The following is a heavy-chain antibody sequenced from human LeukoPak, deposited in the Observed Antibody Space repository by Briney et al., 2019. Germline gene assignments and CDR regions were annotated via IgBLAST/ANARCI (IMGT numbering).Heavy chain of an antibody. J-gene: IGHJ3*02. V-gene: IGHV3-9*01. CDR2: ISWNSGSI. Sequence: SLILSCAASGFTFDDYAMHWVRQAPGKGLEWVSGISWNSGSIGYADSVKGRFTISRDNAKNSLYLQMNSLRAEDTAVYYCARGGEAFDIWGQGTMVTVSS. CDR3: ARGGEAFDI. CDR1: GFTFDDYA. D-gene: IGHD3-16*01.